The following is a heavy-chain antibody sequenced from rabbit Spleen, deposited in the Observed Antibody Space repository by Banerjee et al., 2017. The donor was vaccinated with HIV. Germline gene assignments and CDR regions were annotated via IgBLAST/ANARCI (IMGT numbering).Heavy chain of an antibody. CDR2: INIVTGKS. CDR1: GFTISGSYY. CDR3: ARDLVAVIGWNFNL. Sequence: QEQLVESGGDLVKPGGTLTLTCKVSGFTISGSYYMCWVRQAPGKGLEWIACINIVTGKSVYARWAKGRFTMSRTSSTTVTLQMTSLTAADTATYFCARDLVAVIGWNFNLWGPGTLVTVS. J-gene: IGHJ4*01. V-gene: IGHV1S45*01. D-gene: IGHD1-1*01.